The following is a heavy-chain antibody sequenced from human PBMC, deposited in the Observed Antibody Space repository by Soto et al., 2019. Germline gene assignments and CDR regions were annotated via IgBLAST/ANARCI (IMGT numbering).Heavy chain of an antibody. J-gene: IGHJ4*02. CDR2: IHYGGST. CDR3: ASHQQWLVQPCFDY. V-gene: IGHV4-39*01. CDR1: GGSISSSSYY. Sequence: QLQLQESGPGLVKPSETLSLTCTVSGGSISSSSYYWGWIRQPPGKGLEWIGSIHYGGSTYYNPSLKSRVTIXVXTXXHQFSLKLSSVTAADTAVYYCASHQQWLVQPCFDYWGQGTLVTVSS. D-gene: IGHD6-19*01.